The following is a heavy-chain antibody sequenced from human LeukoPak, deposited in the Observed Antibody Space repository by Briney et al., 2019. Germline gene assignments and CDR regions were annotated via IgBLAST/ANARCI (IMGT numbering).Heavy chain of an antibody. CDR2: INHSGST. CDR1: GGSFSGYY. J-gene: IGHJ4*02. D-gene: IGHD5-12*01. CDR3: ARGGRATRYFDY. Sequence: SETLSLTCAVYGGSFSGYYWSWIRQPPGKGLEWIGEINHSGSTNYNPSLKSRVTISVGTSKNQFSLKLSSVTAADTAVYYCARGGRATRYFDYWGQGTLVTVSS. V-gene: IGHV4-34*01.